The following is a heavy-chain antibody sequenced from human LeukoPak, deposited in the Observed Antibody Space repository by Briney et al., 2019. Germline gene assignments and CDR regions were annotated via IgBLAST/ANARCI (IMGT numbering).Heavy chain of an antibody. J-gene: IGHJ2*01. D-gene: IGHD6-19*01. CDR3: ARDPSNTSGRYQYFDL. CDR2: IKQDGSEK. CDR1: GFTFSSYA. V-gene: IGHV3-7*03. Sequence: GGSLRLSCAASGFTFSSYAMYWVRQAPGKGLEWVANIKQDGSEKYYVDSVKGRFTISRDNAKNSLYLQMNSLRAEDTAVYYCARDPSNTSGRYQYFDLWGRGTLVTVSS.